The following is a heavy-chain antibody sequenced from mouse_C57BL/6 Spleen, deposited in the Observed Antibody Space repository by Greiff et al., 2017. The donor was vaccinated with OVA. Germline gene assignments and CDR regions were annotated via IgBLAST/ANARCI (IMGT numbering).Heavy chain of an antibody. CDR3: ARCDYFDY. Sequence: VQLQQPGAELVKPGASVKMSCKASGYTFTSYWITWVKQRPGQGLEWIGDIYPGSGSTNYNEKFKSKATLTVDKSSSTAYMQLSSLTSEDSAVYYCARCDYFDYWGQGTTLTVSS. J-gene: IGHJ2*01. CDR2: IYPGSGST. V-gene: IGHV1-55*01. CDR1: GYTFTSYW.